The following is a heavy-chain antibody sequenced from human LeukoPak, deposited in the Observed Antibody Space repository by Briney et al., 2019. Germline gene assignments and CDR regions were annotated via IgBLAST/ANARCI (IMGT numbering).Heavy chain of an antibody. Sequence: PSETLSLTCAVYGGSFSGYYWSWIRQPPGKGLEWIGEINHSGSTNYNPSLKSRVTISVDTSKNQFSLKQSSVTAADTAVYYCASGYGSGSYFAFDIWGQGTMVTVSS. CDR2: INHSGST. J-gene: IGHJ3*02. D-gene: IGHD3-10*01. CDR1: GGSFSGYY. V-gene: IGHV4-34*01. CDR3: ASGYGSGSYFAFDI.